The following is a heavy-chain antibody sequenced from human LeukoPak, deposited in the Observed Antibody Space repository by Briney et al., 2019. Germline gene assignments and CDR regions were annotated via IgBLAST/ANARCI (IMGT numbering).Heavy chain of an antibody. Sequence: SVKVSCKASGGTFGSHAISWVRQAPGQGLEWMGRIIPILGIANYAQKFQGRVTITADKSTSTAYMELSSLRSEDAAVYYCAREGITIFGVVSQNWFDPWGQGTLVTVSS. V-gene: IGHV1-69*04. J-gene: IGHJ5*02. CDR1: GGTFGSHA. CDR2: IIPILGIA. D-gene: IGHD3-3*01. CDR3: AREGITIFGVVSQNWFDP.